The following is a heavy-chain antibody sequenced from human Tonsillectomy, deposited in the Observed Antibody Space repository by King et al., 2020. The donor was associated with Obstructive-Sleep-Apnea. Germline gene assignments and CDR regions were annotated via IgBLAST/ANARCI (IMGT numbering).Heavy chain of an antibody. J-gene: IGHJ4*02. V-gene: IGHV3-33*01. CDR3: ARTPQYYTILTGYYDY. Sequence: VQLVESGGGVVQPGRSLRLSCAASGFTFTDYGMHWVRQAPGKGLEWVAVVWYDGGDKYYADSVRGRFAISRDNSKNMVYLHMNSLRAEETAVYYCARTPQYYTILTGYYDYWGQGTLVTVSS. D-gene: IGHD3-9*01. CDR2: VWYDGGDK. CDR1: GFTFTDYG.